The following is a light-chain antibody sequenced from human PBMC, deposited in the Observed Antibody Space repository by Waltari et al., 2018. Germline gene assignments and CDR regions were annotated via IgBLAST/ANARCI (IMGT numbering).Light chain of an antibody. CDR3: AAWDDSLSGPV. Sequence: QSALTQPPSASGAPGQRVPISCSGSTSNIGGNYVYWYQQLPGAAPKLLIYRNDKRPSVVPDRFAGSKAGTSAALTIGGLRSEDEADYFCAAWDDSLSGPVFGGGTKLAVL. J-gene: IGLJ2*01. CDR2: RND. V-gene: IGLV1-47*01. CDR1: TSNIGGNY.